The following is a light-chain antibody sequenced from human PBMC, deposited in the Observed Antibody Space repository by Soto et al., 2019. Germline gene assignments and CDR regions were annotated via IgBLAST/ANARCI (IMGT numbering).Light chain of an antibody. V-gene: IGKV3-15*01. CDR2: AAS. CDR1: QSITTD. CDR3: QQYKDWPPYT. J-gene: IGKJ2*01. Sequence: EIVMTQSPDTLSVSPGESVRLSCRASQSITTDLAWYQHRPGRPPGLLIYAASTRATGVPARFSGSGSGTEFALTIDSLQSEDFAVYSCQQYKDWPPYTFGQGTKVEIK.